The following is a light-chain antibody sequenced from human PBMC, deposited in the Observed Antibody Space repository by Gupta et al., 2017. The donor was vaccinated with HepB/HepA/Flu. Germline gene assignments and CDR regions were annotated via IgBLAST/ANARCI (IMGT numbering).Light chain of an antibody. J-gene: IGLJ2*01. CDR3: QAWDSSTVV. CDR1: KLGDKY. V-gene: IGLV3-1*01. Sequence: SYELTQPPSVSVSPGQTASITCSGDKLGDKYACWYQQKPGQSPVLVIYQDNKRPSGIPERFSGSNSGNTATLTISGTQAMDEDDYYCQAWDSSTVVFGGGTKLTVL. CDR2: QDN.